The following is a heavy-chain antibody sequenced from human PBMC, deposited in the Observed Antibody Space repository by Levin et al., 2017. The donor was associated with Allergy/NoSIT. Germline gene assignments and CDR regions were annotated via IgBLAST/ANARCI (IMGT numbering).Heavy chain of an antibody. V-gene: IGHV4-30-4*01. Sequence: SQTLSLTCTVSGGSISSTDYYWSWIRQPPGKGLEWIGYIYYSGSTYYNPSLKSRVTISVDTSKNQFSLRLSSVTAADTAVYYCARDVGFCSGDNCYPYNWFDPWGQGTLVTVSS. CDR1: GGSISSTDYY. CDR2: IYYSGST. D-gene: IGHD2-15*01. CDR3: ARDVGFCSGDNCYPYNWFDP. J-gene: IGHJ5*02.